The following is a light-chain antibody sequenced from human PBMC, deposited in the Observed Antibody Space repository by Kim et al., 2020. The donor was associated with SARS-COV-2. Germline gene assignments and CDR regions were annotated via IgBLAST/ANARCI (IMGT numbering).Light chain of an antibody. J-gene: IGKJ1*01. V-gene: IGKV1-27*01. Sequence: ASIGDKLTNPCRASQDIANSLAWYQQKPGKVPQVLIYAAATLQSGVPSRFSGSGSGTEFTLTIGSLQTEDVATYYCQKYNSAPWTFGPGTKVDIK. CDR3: QKYNSAPWT. CDR2: AAA. CDR1: QDIANS.